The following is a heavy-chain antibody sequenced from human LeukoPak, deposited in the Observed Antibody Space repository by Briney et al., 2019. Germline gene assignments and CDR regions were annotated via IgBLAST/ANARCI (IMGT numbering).Heavy chain of an antibody. D-gene: IGHD2-8*01. CDR2: ISSSGTIM. CDR1: GFSFGTYS. J-gene: IGHJ4*02. Sequence: LPGGSLRLSCAASGFSFGTYSMNWVRQAPGKGLEWVSYISSSGTIMYYADSVKGRFAISRDNSKNTLYLQMNSLRAEDTAVYYCARGGSPIGYCTNGVCLDNWEFDYWGQGTLVTVSS. V-gene: IGHV3-48*01. CDR3: ARGGSPIGYCTNGVCLDNWEFDY.